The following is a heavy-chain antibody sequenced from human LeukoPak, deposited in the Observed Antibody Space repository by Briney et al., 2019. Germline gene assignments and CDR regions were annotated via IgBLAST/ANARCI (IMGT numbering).Heavy chain of an antibody. CDR3: ARDIKVDCSGGSCYAYFDY. CDR1: GGSISSYD. Sequence: SETLSLTCTVSGGSISSYDWSWIRQPAGKGLEWIGRIYTSGSTNYNPSLKSRVTMSVDTSKNQFSLKLSSVTAADTAVYYCARDIKVDCSGGSCYAYFDYWGQGTLVTVSS. J-gene: IGHJ4*02. CDR2: IYTSGST. V-gene: IGHV4-4*07. D-gene: IGHD2-15*01.